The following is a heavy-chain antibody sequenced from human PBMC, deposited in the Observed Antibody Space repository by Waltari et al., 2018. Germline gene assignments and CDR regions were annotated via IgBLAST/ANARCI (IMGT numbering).Heavy chain of an antibody. CDR2: ISGSGVST. V-gene: IGHV3-23*04. Sequence: EVQLVESGGGLVQPGGSLRLSGAASGFTFSSSALNWVRQAPGKGLEWVSAISGSGVSTYYADSVKGRFTISRDNSKNTLYLQMNSLRAEDTAVYYCAKDYYGDYWGQGALVTVSS. CDR1: GFTFSSSA. J-gene: IGHJ4*02. CDR3: AKDYYGDY.